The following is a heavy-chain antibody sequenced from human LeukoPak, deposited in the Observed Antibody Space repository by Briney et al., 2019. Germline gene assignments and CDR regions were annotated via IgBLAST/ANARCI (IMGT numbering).Heavy chain of an antibody. D-gene: IGHD3-16*02. CDR2: IYHSGST. J-gene: IGHJ4*02. V-gene: IGHV4-38-2*02. CDR1: GYSISSGYY. Sequence: PSETLSLTCNVSGYSISSGYYWGWIRQPPGKGLQWIGTIYHSGSTYYNPSLKSRVTISVDTSKNQFSLKLSSVTAADMAVYYCARGFPIVDYWGQGTLVTVSS. CDR3: ARGFPIVDY.